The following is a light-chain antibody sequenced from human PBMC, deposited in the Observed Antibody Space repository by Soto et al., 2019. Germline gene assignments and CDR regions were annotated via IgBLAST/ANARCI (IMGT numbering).Light chain of an antibody. CDR2: GNR. CDR1: TSNLGAGYD. Sequence: QAVVTQPPSVSGXPGQRVTLSCTGNTSNLGAGYDVHWYQQLPGAAPKLVIFGNRNRPSGVPERFSGSKSGTSASLAITGLQAEDEADYYCQAYDYSLTASVFGGGTKVTVL. V-gene: IGLV1-40*01. J-gene: IGLJ3*02. CDR3: QAYDYSLTASV.